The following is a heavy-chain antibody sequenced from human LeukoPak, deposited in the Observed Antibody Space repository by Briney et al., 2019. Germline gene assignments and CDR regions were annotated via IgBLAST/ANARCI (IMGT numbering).Heavy chain of an antibody. Sequence: ASVKVSCKSSGYTFTGYVISWVRQAPGQGLERMGWITPYNGNTHFAQKVQGRVTMTTDTSTSTAYMQLRSLRADDTAVYYCARCILGTSRYLPASDYWGQGTLVTVSS. CDR2: ITPYNGNT. CDR1: GYTFTGYV. D-gene: IGHD3-3*02. J-gene: IGHJ4*02. V-gene: IGHV1-18*01. CDR3: ARCILGTSRYLPASDY.